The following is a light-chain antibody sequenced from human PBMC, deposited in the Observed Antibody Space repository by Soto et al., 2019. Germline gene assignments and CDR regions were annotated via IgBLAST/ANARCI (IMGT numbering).Light chain of an antibody. Sequence: EIVLTQSPGTLSLSPGERATLSCRASQSVSSALAWYQQKPGLPPRLLIYGASSRATGIPARFSGSGSGTDFTLTISSLEPEDFAVYYCQQRSNWPRTFGQGTRLEIK. CDR2: GAS. CDR3: QQRSNWPRT. J-gene: IGKJ5*01. V-gene: IGKV3-11*01. CDR1: QSVSSA.